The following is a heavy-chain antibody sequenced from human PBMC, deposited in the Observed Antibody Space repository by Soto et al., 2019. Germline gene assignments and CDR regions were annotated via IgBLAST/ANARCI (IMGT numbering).Heavy chain of an antibody. CDR1: GFTFSSCA. CDR3: AKAEVTVVTPYYFAY. Sequence: QVQLVESGGGVVQPGRSLRLSCAASGFTFSSCAMHWVRQAPGKGLEWVAVISYDGSNKYYADAVKGRFTISRDNSKNTLYLQMNSLRAVDTAVYYCAKAEVTVVTPYYFAYWGQGTLVTVSS. V-gene: IGHV3-30*18. J-gene: IGHJ4*02. D-gene: IGHD2-21*02. CDR2: ISYDGSNK.